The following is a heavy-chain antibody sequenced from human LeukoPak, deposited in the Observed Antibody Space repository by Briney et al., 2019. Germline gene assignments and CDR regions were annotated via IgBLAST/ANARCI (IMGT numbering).Heavy chain of an antibody. CDR2: INHSGST. V-gene: IGHV4-34*01. CDR1: GGSFSGYY. Sequence: SETLSLTCAVYGGSFSGYYWSWIRQPPGKGLEWIGEINHSGSTNYNPSLKSRVTISVDTSKNQFSLKLSSVTAADTAVYYCARGQRSAVAGTRFDYWGQGTLVTVSS. D-gene: IGHD6-19*01. CDR3: ARGQRSAVAGTRFDY. J-gene: IGHJ4*02.